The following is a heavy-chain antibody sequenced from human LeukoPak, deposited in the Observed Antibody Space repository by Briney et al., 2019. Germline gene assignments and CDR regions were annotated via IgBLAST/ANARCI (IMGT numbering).Heavy chain of an antibody. J-gene: IGHJ4*02. CDR3: ARGFEGDIVVVPAASLDY. Sequence: PSETLSPTCAVSGYSISSGYYWGWIRQPPGKGLEWIGSIYHSGSTYYNPSLKSRVTISVDTSKNQFSLKLSSVTAADTAVYYCARGFEGDIVVVPAASLDYWGQGTLVTVSS. D-gene: IGHD2-2*01. CDR1: GYSISSGYY. CDR2: IYHSGST. V-gene: IGHV4-38-2*01.